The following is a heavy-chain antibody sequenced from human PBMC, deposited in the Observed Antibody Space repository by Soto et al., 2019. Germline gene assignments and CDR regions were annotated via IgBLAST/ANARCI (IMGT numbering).Heavy chain of an antibody. CDR1: GDSITNYY. CDR3: SRDSRVHT. J-gene: IGHJ5*02. CDR2: IYYTGST. V-gene: IGHV4-59*01. Sequence: TLALTCTVSGDSITNYYWSWSRQPPGKGLEWVGNIYYTGSTNYNPSLTTRVTISIDTSKNQFSLRLSSVTAADTAVYYFSRDSRVHTWGQGTLVTVSS.